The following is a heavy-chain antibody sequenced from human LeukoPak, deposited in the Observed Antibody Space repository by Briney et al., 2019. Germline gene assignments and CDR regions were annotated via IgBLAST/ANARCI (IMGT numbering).Heavy chain of an antibody. Sequence: PSETLSLTCTVSGGSISSSSYYWGWIRQPPGKGLEWIGSIYYSGSTYYNPSLKSRVTISVDTSKNQFSLKLSSVTAADTAVYYCARVPPPMYDYGGNGGEAFDIWGQGTMVTVSS. CDR2: IYYSGST. CDR3: ARVPPPMYDYGGNGGEAFDI. D-gene: IGHD4-23*01. V-gene: IGHV4-39*01. CDR1: GGSISSSSYY. J-gene: IGHJ3*02.